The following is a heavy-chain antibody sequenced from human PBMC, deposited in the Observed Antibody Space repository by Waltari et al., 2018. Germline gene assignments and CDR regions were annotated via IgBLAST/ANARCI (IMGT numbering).Heavy chain of an antibody. D-gene: IGHD3-10*01. Sequence: QVQLQESAPGLVKPSETLSLTCTVPGDSINTNYWSWIRQPPGKGLVWIGYIYYSGTTNYNPSLKSRVTISVDTSKNQFSLRLSSVTAADTAVYYCARGGWLLSRGPYYIDYWGQGSLVAVSS. V-gene: IGHV4-59*01. CDR3: ARGGWLLSRGPYYIDY. CDR1: GDSINTNY. CDR2: IYYSGTT. J-gene: IGHJ4*02.